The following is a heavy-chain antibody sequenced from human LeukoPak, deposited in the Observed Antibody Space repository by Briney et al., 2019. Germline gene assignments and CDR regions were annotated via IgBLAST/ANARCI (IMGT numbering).Heavy chain of an antibody. Sequence: ASVKVSCKASGYTLTGYYMHWVRQAPGQGLEWMGWINPNSGGTNYAQKFQGRVTMTRDTSISTAYMELSRLRSDDTAAYYCARDLDAVVGTGEGYWGQGTLVTVSS. J-gene: IGHJ4*02. D-gene: IGHD6-19*01. CDR1: GYTLTGYY. CDR3: ARDLDAVVGTGEGY. CDR2: INPNSGGT. V-gene: IGHV1-2*02.